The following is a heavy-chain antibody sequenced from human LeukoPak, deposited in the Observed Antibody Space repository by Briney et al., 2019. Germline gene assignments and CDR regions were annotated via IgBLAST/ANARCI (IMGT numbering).Heavy chain of an antibody. CDR1: GFTFSSYG. J-gene: IGHJ5*02. V-gene: IGHV3-33*01. D-gene: IGHD1-20*01. CDR3: ARDRRYNWNDVDWFDP. Sequence: PGGSLRLSCAASGFTFSSYGMHWVRQAPGKGLEWVAVILSDGSKEFYTDSVKGRFTISRDNSKNTLYLQMNSLRAEDTAVYYCARDRRYNWNDVDWFDPWGQGTLVTVSS. CDR2: ILSDGSKE.